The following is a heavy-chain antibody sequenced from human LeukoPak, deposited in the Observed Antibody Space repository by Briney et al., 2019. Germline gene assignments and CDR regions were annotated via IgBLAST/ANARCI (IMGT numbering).Heavy chain of an antibody. CDR2: VFYSENT. Sequence: PSETLSLTCTVSGASISSTIYYWGWIRQPPGKGLEWIGSVFYSENTYYNPSLKSRVTISVDTSKNQFSLNLNSVTAADTAVYFCASGPWVTPFDYWGPGTLVPVSS. CDR3: ASGPWVTPFDY. V-gene: IGHV4-39*07. CDR1: GASISSTIYY. J-gene: IGHJ4*02. D-gene: IGHD2-21*02.